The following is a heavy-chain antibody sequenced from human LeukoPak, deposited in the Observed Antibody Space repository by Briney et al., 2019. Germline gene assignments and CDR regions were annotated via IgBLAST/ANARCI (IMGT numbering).Heavy chain of an antibody. J-gene: IGHJ3*02. Sequence: GGSLRLSCAASGFAFNNYAMSWVRQAPGKGLEWVSSIRSSSTYRQYGDSVKGRLTISRDNAKKSVYLEMNSLRAGDTAVYYCARDAGFTCGWHSFGNPFDIWGPGSMVSVSS. D-gene: IGHD6-19*01. CDR3: ARDAGFTCGWHSFGNPFDI. CDR2: IRSSSTYR. V-gene: IGHV3-21*01. CDR1: GFAFNNYA.